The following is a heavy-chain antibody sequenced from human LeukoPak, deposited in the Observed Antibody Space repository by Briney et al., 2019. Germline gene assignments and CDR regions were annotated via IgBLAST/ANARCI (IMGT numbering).Heavy chain of an antibody. CDR3: ARDRFIYCSSNSCKVMDV. J-gene: IGHJ6*02. V-gene: IGHV1-18*01. Sequence: ASVKVSCKASGYSFTSYGISWVRQAPGQGREWMGWISTYNGNRNYAQKFQGRVTMTTDTSTSTAYMELRSLRSDDTAVYYCARDRFIYCSSNSCKVMDVWGQGTTVTVSS. CDR1: GYSFTSYG. D-gene: IGHD2-2*01. CDR2: ISTYNGNR.